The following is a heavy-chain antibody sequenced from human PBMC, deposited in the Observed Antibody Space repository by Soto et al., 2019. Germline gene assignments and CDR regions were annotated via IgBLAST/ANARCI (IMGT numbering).Heavy chain of an antibody. V-gene: IGHV3-33*01. CDR3: ARDRGVTPTVLKTYYYYGMDV. CDR1: GFTFSSYG. D-gene: IGHD4-4*01. Sequence: PGGSLRFSCAASGFTFSSYGMHWVRQAPGKGLEWVADIWYDGSNKYYADPVKGRFTISRDNSKNTLYLQMNSLRAEDRAVYYCARDRGVTPTVLKTYYYYGMDVWGQGTTATVSS. J-gene: IGHJ6*02. CDR2: IWYDGSNK.